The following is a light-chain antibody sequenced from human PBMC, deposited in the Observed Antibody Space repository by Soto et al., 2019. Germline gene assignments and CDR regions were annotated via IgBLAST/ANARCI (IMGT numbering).Light chain of an antibody. V-gene: IGLV2-8*01. J-gene: IGLJ2*01. CDR3: ISYAGIDILV. Sequence: QAVVTQPPSASGSPGQSVTISCTGTSSDIGAYDYVSWFQQHPGKAPKLIIYDVNKRPSGVPDRFSASKSGTTASLTVSGLQAEDEADYYCISYAGIDILVFGGGTKVTVL. CDR1: SSDIGAYDY. CDR2: DVN.